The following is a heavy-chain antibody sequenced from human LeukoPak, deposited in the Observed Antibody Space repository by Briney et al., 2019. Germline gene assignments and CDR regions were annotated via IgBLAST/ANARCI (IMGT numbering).Heavy chain of an antibody. Sequence: GGSLRLSCAVAGFTVSSNYMSWVRQAPGKGLEWVSVIYSGTNTYYADSVKGRFIISRDNPKNMLYLQMNSLRAEDTAVYYCARVASGTLDYWGQGTLVTVSS. CDR3: ARVASGTLDY. CDR2: IYSGTNT. CDR1: GFTVSSNY. V-gene: IGHV3-53*01. D-gene: IGHD6-25*01. J-gene: IGHJ4*02.